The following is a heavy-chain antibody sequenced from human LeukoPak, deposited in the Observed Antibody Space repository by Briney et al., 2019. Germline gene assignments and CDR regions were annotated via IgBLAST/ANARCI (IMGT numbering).Heavy chain of an antibody. J-gene: IGHJ6*02. CDR2: LSNDGSNK. V-gene: IGHV3-30*18. Sequence: GGSLRLSCAASGFTFSSYGMHWVRQAPGKGLECVAVLSNDGSNKYYADSVKGRFTISRDNSKNTLYLQMNSLRAEDTAVYYCAKDYRGFFFGMDVWGQGTTVTVSS. CDR1: GFTFSSYG. D-gene: IGHD1-26*01. CDR3: AKDYRGFFFGMDV.